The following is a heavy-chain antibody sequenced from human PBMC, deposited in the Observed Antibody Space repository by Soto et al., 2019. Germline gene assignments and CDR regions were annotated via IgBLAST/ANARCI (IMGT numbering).Heavy chain of an antibody. Sequence: QVQLQESGPGLVKPSQTLSLTCTVSGGSISSGDYYWSWIRQPPGKGLEWIGYIYYSGSTYYNPSLKSRVTISVDTSKNQFSLKLSSVTAADTAVYYCARASPPRYCSGGICWGWFDPWGQGTLVTVSS. CDR3: ARASPPRYCSGGICWGWFDP. V-gene: IGHV4-30-4*01. CDR1: GGSISSGDYY. J-gene: IGHJ5*02. CDR2: IYYSGST. D-gene: IGHD2-15*01.